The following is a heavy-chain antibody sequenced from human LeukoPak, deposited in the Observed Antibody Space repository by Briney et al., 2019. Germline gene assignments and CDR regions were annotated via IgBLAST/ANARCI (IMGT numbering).Heavy chain of an antibody. D-gene: IGHD5-12*01. J-gene: IGHJ4*02. CDR2: IKSDGSSA. CDR3: ASEVASAAFDY. CDR1: GFTFSGYW. Sequence: QSGGSLRLSCAASGFTFSGYWMHWVSHDRGEGRVWVSLIKSDGSSALYADYVKGRFSICRDNAKNTLDLQTNSLRAEDTAVYFCASEVASAAFDYWGQGTPVPVSS. V-gene: IGHV3-74*03.